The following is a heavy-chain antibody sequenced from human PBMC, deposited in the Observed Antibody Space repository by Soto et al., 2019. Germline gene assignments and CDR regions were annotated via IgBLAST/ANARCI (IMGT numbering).Heavy chain of an antibody. J-gene: IGHJ4*02. V-gene: IGHV5-51*01. Sequence: EVQLVQSGAEVKESGESLKISCKGSGYSFTNSWIGWVRQMPGTGLEWMGTIYPADSYTKYSPSFQGQVTISADKSISAAYLQWSSLKASDTAMYYCARVQSSGWYVDYWGQGTLVTVSS. CDR3: ARVQSSGWYVDY. CDR1: GYSFTNSW. CDR2: IYPADSYT. D-gene: IGHD6-19*01.